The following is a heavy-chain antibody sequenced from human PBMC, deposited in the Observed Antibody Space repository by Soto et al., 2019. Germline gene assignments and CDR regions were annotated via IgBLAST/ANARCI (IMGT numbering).Heavy chain of an antibody. CDR1: GGTFSSYA. CDR2: IIPIFGTA. CDR3: ARIPSPYGDYVEGRWIVSSSGY. J-gene: IGHJ4*02. Sequence: SVKVSCKASGGTFSSYAISWVRQAPGQGREWMGGIIPIFGTANYAQKFQGRVTITADKSTSTAYMELSSLRSEDTAVYYCARIPSPYGDYVEGRWIVSSSGYWGQGTLVTVSS. D-gene: IGHD4-17*01. V-gene: IGHV1-69*06.